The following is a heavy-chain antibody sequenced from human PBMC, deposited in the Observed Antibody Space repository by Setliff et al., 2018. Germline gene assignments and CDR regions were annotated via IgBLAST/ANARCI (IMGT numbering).Heavy chain of an antibody. Sequence: ASVKVSCKASGYTFTSYAMNWVRQAPGQGLEWTGWINTNTGNPTYAQGFTGRFVFSLDTSVSTAYLQISSLKAEDTAVYYCARVSMGYDSSGYYFWFDPWGQGTLVTVSS. CDR2: INTNTGNP. V-gene: IGHV7-4-1*02. D-gene: IGHD3-22*01. CDR3: ARVSMGYDSSGYYFWFDP. J-gene: IGHJ5*02. CDR1: GYTFTSYA.